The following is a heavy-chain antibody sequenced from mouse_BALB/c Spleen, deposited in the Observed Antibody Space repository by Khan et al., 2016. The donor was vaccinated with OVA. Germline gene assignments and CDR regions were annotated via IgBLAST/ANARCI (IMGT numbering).Heavy chain of an antibody. D-gene: IGHD1-1*02. Sequence: QVQLKQSGAQLVRPGVSVKISCKGSGYTFTDYAMHWVKQRPAKSLEWIGVISTSYGDADYNQKFQGKASMTVDKSSSTAYMELARLTSEDSAIYCCGRGGRFAYWGQGTLVTVSA. CDR2: ISTSYGDA. J-gene: IGHJ3*01. CDR1: GYTFTDYA. V-gene: IGHV1S137*01. CDR3: GRGGRFAY.